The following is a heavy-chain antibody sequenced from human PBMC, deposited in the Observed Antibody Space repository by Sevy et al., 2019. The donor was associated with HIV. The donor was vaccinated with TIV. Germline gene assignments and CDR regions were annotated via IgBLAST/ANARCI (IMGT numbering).Heavy chain of an antibody. CDR1: GFIFSDYY. Sequence: GGSLRLSCSGSGFIFSDYYMSWIRQAPGRGLEWVSYISGSGLTYYADSVEGRLTISWDNARNSMYLQMNSLRPDETAMYYCARDPLLGIAREVARGGYWGQGTLVTVSS. J-gene: IGHJ4*02. CDR3: ARDPLLGIAREVARGGY. D-gene: IGHD2-2*03. CDR2: ISGSGLT. V-gene: IGHV3-11*01.